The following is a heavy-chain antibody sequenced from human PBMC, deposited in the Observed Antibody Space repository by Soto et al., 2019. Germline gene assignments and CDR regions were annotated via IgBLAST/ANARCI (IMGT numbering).Heavy chain of an antibody. D-gene: IGHD3-22*01. CDR2: ISYDGSNK. V-gene: IGHV3-30*18. J-gene: IGHJ4*02. CDR1: RFPFSSYG. CDR3: AKDLALYDSSGFDY. Sequence: SLRISCEASRFPFSSYGVHGVLQTPGKGLEFVAVISYDGSNKYYADSVKGRFTISRDNSKNTLYLQMNSLRAEDTAVYYCAKDLALYDSSGFDYWGQGTLVTVSS.